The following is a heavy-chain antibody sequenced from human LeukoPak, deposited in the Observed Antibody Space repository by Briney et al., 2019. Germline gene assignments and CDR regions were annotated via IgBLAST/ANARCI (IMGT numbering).Heavy chain of an antibody. CDR3: VRHYYDYVAFDI. CDR2: VSPHNGDT. V-gene: IGHV1-8*01. CDR1: GYTFTGYN. D-gene: IGHD3-22*01. J-gene: IGHJ3*02. Sequence: ASVKVSCKASGYTFTGYNINWFRQAPGRGFEWLGFVSPHNGDTGYTQNFQGRVTMTRDTSINTAYMELSGLRSEDTAVYYCVRHYYDYVAFDIWGQGTMVIVSS.